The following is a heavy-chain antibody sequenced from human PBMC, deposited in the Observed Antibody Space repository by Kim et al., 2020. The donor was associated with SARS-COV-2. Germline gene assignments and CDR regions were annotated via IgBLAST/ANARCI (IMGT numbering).Heavy chain of an antibody. J-gene: IGHJ4*02. Sequence: GGSLRLSCAASGFTFSSYAMSWVRQAPGKGLEWVSVIYSGGSSTYYADSVKGRFTISRDNSKNTLYLQMNSLRAEDTAVYYCASLLEAFGAFDYWGQGTLVTVSS. D-gene: IGHD3-10*01. CDR3: ASLLEAFGAFDY. CDR2: IYSGGSST. V-gene: IGHV3-23*03. CDR1: GFTFSSYA.